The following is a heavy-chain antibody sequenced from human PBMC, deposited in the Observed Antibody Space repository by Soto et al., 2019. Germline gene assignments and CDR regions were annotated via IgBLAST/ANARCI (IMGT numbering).Heavy chain of an antibody. CDR2: ISGSGGTT. V-gene: IGHV3-23*01. Sequence: HPGGSLRLSCLASGFTFSSYAMSWVRQAPGKGLEWVSDISGSGGTTYYADSVKGRFTISRDNCKNTLNLQMNSLRAEDTAVYHCAKLRGGSSYDAFDICGQGTLVTVSS. J-gene: IGHJ3*02. D-gene: IGHD1-26*01. CDR3: AKLRGGSSYDAFDI. CDR1: GFTFSSYA.